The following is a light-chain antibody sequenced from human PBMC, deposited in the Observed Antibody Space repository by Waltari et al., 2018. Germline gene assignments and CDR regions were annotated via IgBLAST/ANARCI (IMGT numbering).Light chain of an antibody. J-gene: IGKJ4*01. CDR1: QGISSY. Sequence: DIQLTQSPSSLSASVGDSVTITCRVSQGISSYLNWYRQKPGKVPKLLIQRASSLESGVPSRFSGSGSGTELTLTISSLQPDDFATYYCQQYDSYPLTFGGGTKVEIK. CDR3: QQYDSYPLT. CDR2: RAS. V-gene: IGKV1-5*03.